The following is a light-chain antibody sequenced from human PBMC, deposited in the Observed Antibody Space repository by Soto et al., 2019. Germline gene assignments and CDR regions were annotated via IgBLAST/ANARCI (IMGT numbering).Light chain of an antibody. V-gene: IGKV1-39*01. Sequence: DIQMTQSPSSLSASVGDRVTITCRASQSISSYLNWYQQKPGKAPKLLIYAASSLQSGVPSRFSCSGSGADFTLTKSRLQPEDFATYYCQQSYSTPGTFGQGTKVEIK. CDR1: QSISSY. CDR2: AAS. CDR3: QQSYSTPGT. J-gene: IGKJ1*01.